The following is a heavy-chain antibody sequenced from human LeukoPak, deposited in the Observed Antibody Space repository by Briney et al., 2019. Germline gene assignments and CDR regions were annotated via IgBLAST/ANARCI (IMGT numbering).Heavy chain of an antibody. V-gene: IGHV1-18*01. CDR3: ARALPSSSWGIVYKGYFDY. D-gene: IGHD6-13*01. Sequence: GASVKVSCKASGYTFTSYGISWVRQAPGQGLEWMGWISAYNGNTNYAQKLQGRVTMTTDTSTSTAYMELRSLRSDDTAVYYCARALPSSSWGIVYKGYFDYWGQGTLVTVSS. J-gene: IGHJ4*02. CDR2: ISAYNGNT. CDR1: GYTFTSYG.